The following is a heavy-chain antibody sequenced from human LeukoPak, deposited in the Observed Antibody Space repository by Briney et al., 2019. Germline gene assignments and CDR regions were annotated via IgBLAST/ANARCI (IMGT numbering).Heavy chain of an antibody. D-gene: IGHD4-17*01. J-gene: IGHJ5*01. Sequence: GGSLRLSCAASAFTFSSDAMSCVRQAPGKGLEWVSAISAGADSTYNADSVQGRFTIPRDKSKTTLFLQMSGLRAEDTVVYFCARGAYGDYDSWGQGTLVTVSS. CDR2: ISAGADST. CDR3: ARGAYGDYDS. CDR1: AFTFSSDA. V-gene: IGHV3-23*01.